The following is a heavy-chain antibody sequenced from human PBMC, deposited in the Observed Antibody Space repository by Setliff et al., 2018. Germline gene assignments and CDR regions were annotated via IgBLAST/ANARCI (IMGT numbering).Heavy chain of an antibody. Sequence: GGSLRLSCAASGFTFSSLWMSWVRQAPGRGLEWVANINQVGNARYYVDSVKGRFIIYRDSSKNTLYMQMSSLRAEDTAVYYCAKPRVELRWGFESWGQGTLVTVSS. V-gene: IGHV3-7*03. CDR3: AKPRVELRWGFES. D-gene: IGHD1-7*01. CDR1: GFTFSSLW. CDR2: INQVGNAR. J-gene: IGHJ4*02.